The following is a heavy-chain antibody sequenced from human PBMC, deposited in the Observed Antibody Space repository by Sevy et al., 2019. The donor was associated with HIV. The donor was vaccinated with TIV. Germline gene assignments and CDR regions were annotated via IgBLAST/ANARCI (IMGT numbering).Heavy chain of an antibody. D-gene: IGHD1-26*01. J-gene: IGHJ1*01. CDR1: GFIFSNFA. CDR3: ARGENDDEFFQY. Sequence: GGSLRLSCTVSGFIFSNFAMHWVGQAPGKGLEWVAVTSYDGSHKYYADSVKGRFTVSRDNSRNILSLEMSSLRRDDTAVYYCARGENDDEFFQYWGQGTLVTVSS. V-gene: IGHV3-30*04. CDR2: TSYDGSHK.